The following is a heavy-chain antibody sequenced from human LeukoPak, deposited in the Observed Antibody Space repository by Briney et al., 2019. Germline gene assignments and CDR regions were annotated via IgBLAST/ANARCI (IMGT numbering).Heavy chain of an antibody. CDR2: MYHGGST. D-gene: IGHD4-17*01. CDR1: GGSVSSGGFS. J-gene: IGHJ5*02. CDR3: ASTNDFGDYVGA. V-gene: IGHV4-30-2*01. Sequence: SETLSLTCAVSGGSVSSGGFSWSWIRQPPGKGLEWIGYMYHGGSTYYNPSLESRVTISVDRSRNQFSLKLTSVTAADTAVYYCASTNDFGDYVGAWGQGTLATVSS.